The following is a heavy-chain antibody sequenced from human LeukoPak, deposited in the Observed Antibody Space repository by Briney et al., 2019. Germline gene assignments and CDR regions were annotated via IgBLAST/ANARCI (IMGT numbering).Heavy chain of an antibody. V-gene: IGHV3-66*01. CDR1: GFTVSTNY. CDR3: ARERAVDY. CDR2: MYTGDRP. J-gene: IGHJ4*02. Sequence: GGSLRLSCAASGFTVSTNYMSWVRQAPGKGLEWVSVMYTGDRPYYADSVKGRFTISRDNSKKTLWLQMNSLRAEDTAVYYCARERAVDYWGQGTLVTVSS.